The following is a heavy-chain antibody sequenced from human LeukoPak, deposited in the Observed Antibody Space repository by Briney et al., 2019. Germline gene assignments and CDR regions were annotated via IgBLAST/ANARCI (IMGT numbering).Heavy chain of an antibody. CDR3: ARDAYDFWSGYYRPPFGY. V-gene: IGHV3-21*01. CDR2: ISSSSSYI. J-gene: IGHJ4*02. Sequence: GGSLRLSCAASGFTLSSYSMNWVRQAPGKGLEWVSSISSSSSYIYYADSVKGRFTISRDNAKNSLYLQMNSLRAEDTAVYYCARDAYDFWSGYYRPPFGYWGQGTLVTVSS. D-gene: IGHD3-3*01. CDR1: GFTLSSYS.